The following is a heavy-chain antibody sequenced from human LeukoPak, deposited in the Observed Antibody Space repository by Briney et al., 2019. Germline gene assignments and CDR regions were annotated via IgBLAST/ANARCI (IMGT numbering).Heavy chain of an antibody. CDR3: ARSALAAAGLF. CDR1: GGTFSSYA. CDR2: IIPIFGTA. Sequence: ASVKVSCKASGGTFSSYAISWVRQAPGQGLEWMGGIIPIFGTANYAQKFQGRVTITADESTSTAYMELSSLRSEDTAAYYCARSALAAAGLFWGQGTLVTVSS. J-gene: IGHJ4*02. D-gene: IGHD6-13*01. V-gene: IGHV1-69*13.